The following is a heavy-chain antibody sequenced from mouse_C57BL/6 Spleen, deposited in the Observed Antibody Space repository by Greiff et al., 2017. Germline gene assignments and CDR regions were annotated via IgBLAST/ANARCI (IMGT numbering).Heavy chain of an antibody. V-gene: IGHV2-9*01. J-gene: IGHJ3*01. CDR2: IWGGGST. D-gene: IGHD2-2*01. Sequence: QVQLQHSGPGLVAPSQSLSITCTVSGFSLTSYGVDWVRQPPGKGLEWLGVIWGGGSTNYNSALLSRLSISKDNSKSQVYLKMNSRQTDDTAMYYCAKRGGYGYDGWFAYWGQGTLVTVSA. CDR3: AKRGGYGYDGWFAY. CDR1: GFSLTSYG.